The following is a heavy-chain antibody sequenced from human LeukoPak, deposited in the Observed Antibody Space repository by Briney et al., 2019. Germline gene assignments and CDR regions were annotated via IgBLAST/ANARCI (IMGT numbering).Heavy chain of an antibody. D-gene: IGHD3-3*01. CDR3: ARDHISLGDFWSGPPSDYYYMDV. J-gene: IGHJ6*03. CDR2: ISPSGGST. CDR1: GYTFTSYG. Sequence: ASVKVSCKASGYTFTSYGISWVRQAPGQGLEWMGIISPSGGSTSYAQKFQGRVTMTRDTSTSTVYMELSSLRSEDTAVYYCARDHISLGDFWSGPPSDYYYMDVWGKGTTVTVSS. V-gene: IGHV1-46*01.